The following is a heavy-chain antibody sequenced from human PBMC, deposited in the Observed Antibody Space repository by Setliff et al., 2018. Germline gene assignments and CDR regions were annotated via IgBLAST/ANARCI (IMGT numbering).Heavy chain of an antibody. V-gene: IGHV1-18*01. CDR3: ARGGYSYGYDHGFDI. Sequence: ASEKVSCKASGYSFSDYGISWVRQAPGQGLEWMGWFSAYNCNTKYAQKPQCRVTMATDISTSTDYMELRILRSDDTAVYHCARGGYSYGYDHGFDIWGQGTMVTVSS. J-gene: IGHJ3*02. CDR1: GYSFSDYG. CDR2: FSAYNCNT. D-gene: IGHD5-18*01.